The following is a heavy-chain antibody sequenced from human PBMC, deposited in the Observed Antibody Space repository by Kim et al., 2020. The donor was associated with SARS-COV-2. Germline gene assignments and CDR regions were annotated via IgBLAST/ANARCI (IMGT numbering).Heavy chain of an antibody. D-gene: IGHD3-10*01. CDR3: ARDSRGNYGSGSYGMDV. CDR2: INPSGGST. J-gene: IGHJ6*02. CDR1: GYTFTSYY. V-gene: IGHV1-46*01. Sequence: ASVKVSCKASGYTFTSYYMHWVRQAPGQGLEWMGIINPSGGSTSYAQKFQGRVTMTRDTSTSTVYMELSSLRSEDTAVYYCARDSRGNYGSGSYGMDVWGQGTTVTVSS.